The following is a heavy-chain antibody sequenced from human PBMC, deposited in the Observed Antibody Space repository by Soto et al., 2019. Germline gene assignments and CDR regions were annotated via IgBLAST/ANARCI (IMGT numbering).Heavy chain of an antibody. J-gene: IGHJ4*02. V-gene: IGHV1-2*04. Sequence: QVQLVQSGAEVKKPGASVEVSCKASGYTFTGYYMHWVRQAPGQGLEWMGWINPNSGGTNYAQKFQGWVTMTRDTSISTAYMELSRLRSDDTAVYYCARDRVGRQWLATYYFDYWGQGTLVTVSS. CDR2: INPNSGGT. CDR3: ARDRVGRQWLATYYFDY. CDR1: GYTFTGYY. D-gene: IGHD6-19*01.